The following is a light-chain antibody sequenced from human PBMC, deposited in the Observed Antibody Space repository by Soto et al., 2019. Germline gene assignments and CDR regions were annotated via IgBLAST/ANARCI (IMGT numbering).Light chain of an antibody. J-gene: IGKJ1*01. CDR1: QDISSW. Sequence: DIQMTQSPSSVSASVGDSVTITCRVSQDISSWLAWYQQKPGKAPSLLIYAASSLQSGVPSRFSGSGAGTDFTLTINSLQPEDIATYYCQQTNNFPRTFGQGTKVEVK. CDR3: QQTNNFPRT. CDR2: AAS. V-gene: IGKV1-12*01.